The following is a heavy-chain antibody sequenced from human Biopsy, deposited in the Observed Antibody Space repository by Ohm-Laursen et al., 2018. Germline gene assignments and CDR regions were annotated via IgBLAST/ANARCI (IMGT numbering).Heavy chain of an antibody. CDR2: ISWDGGSE. D-gene: IGHD3-3*01. CDR1: GFTFYDHV. CDR3: VRGYSSSWSGYLDH. J-gene: IGHJ4*02. Sequence: SLRLSCAASGFTFYDHVMHWVRQAPGKGLEWVSGISWDGGSEGYADSVKGRFTISRDNAKNSLFLQMNSLTTEDTALNYCVRGYSSSWSGYLDHWGQGTLVTVSS. V-gene: IGHV3-9*01.